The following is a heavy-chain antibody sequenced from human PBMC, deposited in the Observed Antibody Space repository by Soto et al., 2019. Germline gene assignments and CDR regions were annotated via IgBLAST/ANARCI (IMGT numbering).Heavy chain of an antibody. V-gene: IGHV3-23*01. CDR1: GFTFSSYA. D-gene: IGHD6-6*01. CDR3: AKDPGEAARPHEYYFDY. J-gene: IGHJ4*02. Sequence: EVQLLESGGGLVQPGGSLRLSCAASGFTFSSYAMSWVRQAPGKGLEWVSAISGSGGSTYYADSVKGRFTISRDNSKNTLYLQMNSLRAEDTAVYYCAKDPGEAARPHEYYFDYWGQGTLVTVSS. CDR2: ISGSGGST.